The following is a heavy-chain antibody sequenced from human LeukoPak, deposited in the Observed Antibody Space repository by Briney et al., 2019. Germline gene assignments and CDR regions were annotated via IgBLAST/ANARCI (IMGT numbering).Heavy chain of an antibody. J-gene: IGHJ5*02. D-gene: IGHD1-26*01. CDR2: ITPIIGTT. V-gene: IGHV1-69*08. Sequence: GASVKVSCKTSGGTLNSHIFSWVRQAPGQGLEWMGRITPIIGTTKYAQKFHDRVTITADKSTTTVYMELSSLGSDDTAVYYCTRVNLRGSKYNWFDPWSQGTLVAVSS. CDR3: TRVNLRGSKYNWFDP. CDR1: GGTLNSHI.